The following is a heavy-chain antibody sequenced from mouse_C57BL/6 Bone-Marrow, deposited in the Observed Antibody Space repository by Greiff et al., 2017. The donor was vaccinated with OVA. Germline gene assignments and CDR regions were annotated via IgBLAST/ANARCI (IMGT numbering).Heavy chain of an antibody. CDR1: GYTFTSYG. D-gene: IGHD2-2*01. CDR3: AREGYGYGPYFAY. V-gene: IGHV1-81*01. J-gene: IGHJ3*01. CDR2: IYPRSGST. Sequence: QVQLQQSGAELARPGASVKLSCKASGYTFTSYGISWVKQRTGQGLEWIGEIYPRSGSTYYNEKFKGKATLTADKSSSTAYMELRILTSEDSAVYFGAREGYGYGPYFAYWGQGTMLTVSA.